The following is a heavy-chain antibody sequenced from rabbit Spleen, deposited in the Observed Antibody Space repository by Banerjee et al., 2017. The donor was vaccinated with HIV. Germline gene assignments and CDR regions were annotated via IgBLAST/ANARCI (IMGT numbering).Heavy chain of an antibody. CDR2: IYAGISTNI. CDR3: ARDTGSSFSSYGMDL. Sequence: QEQLEESGGGLVKPGASLTLTCTASGFSFSSNYYGCWVRQAPGKGLEWIACIYAGISTNIYYANWAKGRFTISKSSSTTVTLQMTSLTAADTATYFCARDTGSSFSSYGMDLWGPGTLVTVS. D-gene: IGHD8-1*01. V-gene: IGHV1S45*01. J-gene: IGHJ6*01. CDR1: GFSFSSNYY.